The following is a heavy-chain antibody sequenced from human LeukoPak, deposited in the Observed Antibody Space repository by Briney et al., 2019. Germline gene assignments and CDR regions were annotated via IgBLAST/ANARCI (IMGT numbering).Heavy chain of an antibody. Sequence: GGSLRLSCAASGFTFSSYAMHWVRQAPGKGLEYVSAISSNGDSTYYANSVKGRFTISRDNSKNTLYLQMNSLRAEDTAVYYCARDARSWFDPWGQGTLVTVSS. CDR2: ISSNGDST. CDR3: ARDARSWFDP. CDR1: GFTFSSYA. J-gene: IGHJ5*02. V-gene: IGHV3-64*01.